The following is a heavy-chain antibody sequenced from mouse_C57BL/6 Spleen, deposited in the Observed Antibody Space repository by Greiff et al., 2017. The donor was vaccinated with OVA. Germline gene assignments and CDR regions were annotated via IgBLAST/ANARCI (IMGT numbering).Heavy chain of an antibody. CDR3: ARSSTTVVAFDY. V-gene: IGHV14-2*01. Sequence: VTLKESGAELVKPGASVKLSCTASGFNIKDYYMHWVKQRTEQGLEWIGRIDPEDGETKYAPKFQGKATITADTSSNTAYLQLSSLTSEDTAVYYCARSSTTVVAFDYWGQGTTLTVSS. J-gene: IGHJ2*01. CDR2: IDPEDGET. CDR1: GFNIKDYY. D-gene: IGHD1-1*01.